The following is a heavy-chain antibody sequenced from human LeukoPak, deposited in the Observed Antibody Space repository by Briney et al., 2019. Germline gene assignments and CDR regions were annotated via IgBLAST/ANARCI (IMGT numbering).Heavy chain of an antibody. V-gene: IGHV1-2*07. D-gene: IGHD3-3*01. CDR3: ARASFWESPVNWLDP. J-gene: IGHJ5*02. CDR1: GGTFSSYA. CDR2: INPKNGGA. Sequence: GASVKVSCKASGGTFSSYAISWVRQAPGQGLEWMGWINPKNGGANYAPRFRGRVTLTRDRSTSTVYMELTRLTSDDTAVYYCARASFWESPVNWLDPWGQGTLVTVSS.